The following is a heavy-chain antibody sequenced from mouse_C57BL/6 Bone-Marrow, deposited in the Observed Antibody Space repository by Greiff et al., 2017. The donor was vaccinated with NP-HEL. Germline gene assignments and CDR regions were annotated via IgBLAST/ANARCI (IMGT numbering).Heavy chain of an antibody. Sequence: QVQLKESGAELVRPGASVTLSCKASGYTFTDYEMHWVKQTPVHGLEWIGAIDPETGGTAYNQKFKGKAILTADKSSSTAYMELRSLTSEDSAVYYCTRKYYKGDYWGQGTSVTVSS. CDR3: TRKYYKGDY. J-gene: IGHJ4*01. CDR1: GYTFTDYE. CDR2: IDPETGGT. D-gene: IGHD2-12*01. V-gene: IGHV1-15*01.